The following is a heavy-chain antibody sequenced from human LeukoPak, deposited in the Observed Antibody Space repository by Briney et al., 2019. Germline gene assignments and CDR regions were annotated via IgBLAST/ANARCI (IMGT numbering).Heavy chain of an antibody. CDR1: GFTFSSYA. CDR2: ISGSGGST. D-gene: IGHD1-26*01. V-gene: IGHV3-23*01. J-gene: IGHJ4*02. Sequence: HGGSLRLSCAASGFTFSSYAMSWVRQAPGKGLEWVSAISGSGGSTYYADSVKGRFTNSRDNSKNTLYLQMNSLRAEDTAVYYCARSLTKWESDYWGQGTLVTVSS. CDR3: ARSLTKWESDY.